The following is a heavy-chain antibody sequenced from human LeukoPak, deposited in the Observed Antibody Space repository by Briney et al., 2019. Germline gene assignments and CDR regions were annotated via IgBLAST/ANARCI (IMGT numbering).Heavy chain of an antibody. J-gene: IGHJ4*02. V-gene: IGHV3-21*01. D-gene: IGHD3-22*01. CDR3: ARDTPYYYDSSGYYSVDY. CDR1: GFTFSSYS. CDR2: ISSSSSYI. Sequence: PGGSLRLSCAASGFTFSSYSMNWVRQAPGNGLEWVSSISSSSSYIYYADSVKGRFTISRDNAKNSLYLQMNSLRAEDTAVYYCARDTPYYYDSSGYYSVDYWGQGTLVTVSS.